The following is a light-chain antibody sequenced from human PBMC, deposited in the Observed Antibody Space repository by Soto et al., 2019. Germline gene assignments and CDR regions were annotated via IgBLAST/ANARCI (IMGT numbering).Light chain of an antibody. Sequence: EMVLTQAPGTLALSPGERATLSCRASQSVSSNLLAWYQQKPGQAPRLLIYAAPTRATGISDRFSGGGSGAGFTLTISRLEPGDFAVYFCQQYGGSPPWTFGQGTKVDIK. CDR2: AAP. J-gene: IGKJ1*01. V-gene: IGKV3-20*01. CDR1: QSVSSNL. CDR3: QQYGGSPPWT.